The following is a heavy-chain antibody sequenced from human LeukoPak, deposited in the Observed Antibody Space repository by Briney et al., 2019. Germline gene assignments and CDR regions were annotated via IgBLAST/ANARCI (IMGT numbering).Heavy chain of an antibody. V-gene: IGHV3-33*01. CDR1: GFTFSSYG. Sequence: GRSLRLSCAASGFTFSSYGMHWVRQAPGKGLEWVAVIWYDGSNKYYADSVKGRFTISRDNSKNTLYLQMNSLRAEDTAVYYCARDERGVVVPKEYYYYGMDVWGQGTTVTVSS. J-gene: IGHJ6*02. D-gene: IGHD3-22*01. CDR2: IWYDGSNK. CDR3: ARDERGVVVPKEYYYYGMDV.